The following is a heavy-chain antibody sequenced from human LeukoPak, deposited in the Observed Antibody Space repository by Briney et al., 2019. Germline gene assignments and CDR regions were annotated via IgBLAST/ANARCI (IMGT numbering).Heavy chain of an antibody. V-gene: IGHV1-69*04. CDR1: GYTFTSYG. CDR2: IIPILGIA. CDR3: ASVEMATIRAFDI. J-gene: IGHJ3*02. Sequence: GASVKVSCKASGYTFTSYGISWVRQAPGQGLEWMGRIIPILGIANYAQKFQGRVTITADKSTSTAYMELSSLRSEDTAVYYCASVEMATIRAFDIWGQGTMVTVSS. D-gene: IGHD5-24*01.